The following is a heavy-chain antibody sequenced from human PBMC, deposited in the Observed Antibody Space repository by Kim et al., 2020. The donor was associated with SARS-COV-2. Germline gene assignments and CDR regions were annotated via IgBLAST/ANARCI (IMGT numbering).Heavy chain of an antibody. CDR2: ISSSSSTI. CDR1: GFTFSSYS. V-gene: IGHV3-48*02. D-gene: IGHD6-6*01. J-gene: IGHJ4*02. CDR3: ARTPAYIAARPAVDY. Sequence: GGSLRLSCAASGFTFSSYSMNWVRQAPGKGLEWVSYISSSSSTIYYADSVKGRFTISRDNAKNSLYLQMNSLRDEDTAVYYCARTPAYIAARPAVDYWGQGTLVTVSS.